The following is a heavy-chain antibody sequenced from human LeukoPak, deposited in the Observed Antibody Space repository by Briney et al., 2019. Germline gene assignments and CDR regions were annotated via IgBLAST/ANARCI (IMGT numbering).Heavy chain of an antibody. CDR1: GYTLTELS. D-gene: IGHD6-13*01. CDR3: ARGGDSSSWYGWFDP. Sequence: GASVKVSCKVSGYTLTELSMHWVRQAPGQGLEWMGWINPNSGGTIYAQKFQGRVTMTRDTSISTAYMELSRLRSDDTAVYYCARGGDSSSWYGWFDPWGQGTLVTVSS. CDR2: INPNSGGT. V-gene: IGHV1-2*02. J-gene: IGHJ5*02.